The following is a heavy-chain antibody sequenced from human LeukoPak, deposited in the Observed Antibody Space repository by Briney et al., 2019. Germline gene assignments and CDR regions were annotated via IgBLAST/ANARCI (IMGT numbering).Heavy chain of an antibody. Sequence: PGGSLRLSCAASGFTFNSYVMSWVRQAPGKGLEWVSGISWNSGNIDYADSVKGRLTISRDNAKNSLYLQMNSLRPEDTALYYCAKDRLRPVLTGSGTFDIWGQGTMVTVSS. CDR1: GFTFNSYV. CDR2: ISWNSGNI. CDR3: AKDRLRPVLTGSGTFDI. D-gene: IGHD3-9*01. V-gene: IGHV3-9*01. J-gene: IGHJ3*02.